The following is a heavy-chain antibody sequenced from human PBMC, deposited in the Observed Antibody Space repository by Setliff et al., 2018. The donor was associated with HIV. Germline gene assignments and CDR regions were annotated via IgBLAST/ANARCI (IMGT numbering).Heavy chain of an antibody. CDR1: GFTFSTYS. CDR3: AKDMEYDTSVYYHWYFDL. CDR2: ISSSSRSK. J-gene: IGHJ2*01. D-gene: IGHD3-22*01. Sequence: PGGSLRLSCEASGFTFSTYSMNWVRQAPGKGLEWVSSISSSSRSKYYADSVKGRFTISRDNAKNSLYLQMNSLTAEDTAVYYCAKDMEYDTSVYYHWYFDLWGRGALVTVSS. V-gene: IGHV3-21*01.